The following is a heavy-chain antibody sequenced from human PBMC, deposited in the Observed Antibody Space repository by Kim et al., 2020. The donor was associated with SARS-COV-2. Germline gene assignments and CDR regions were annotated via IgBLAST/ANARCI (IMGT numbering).Heavy chain of an antibody. Sequence: SETLSLTCAVYGGSFSGYYWSWIRQPPGKGLEWIGEINHSGSTNYNPSLKSRVTISVDTSKNQFSLKRSSVTAADTAVYYCARGVWVLIAARQRPFDYWGQGTLVTVSS. D-gene: IGHD6-6*01. CDR2: INHSGST. V-gene: IGHV4-34*01. J-gene: IGHJ4*02. CDR3: ARGVWVLIAARQRPFDY. CDR1: GGSFSGYY.